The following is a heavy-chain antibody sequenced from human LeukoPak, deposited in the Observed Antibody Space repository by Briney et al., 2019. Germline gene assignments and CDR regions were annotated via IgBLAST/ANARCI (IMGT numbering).Heavy chain of an antibody. CDR3: ARQGGRGYSYGFIDH. CDR2: IYYSGST. V-gene: IGHV4-39*01. J-gene: IGHJ4*01. CDR1: GGSISSSSYY. Sequence: PSETLSLTCTVSGGSISSSSYYWGWIRQPPGKGLEWIGSIYYSGSTYYNPSLKSRVTISVATSKNQFSLKLSSVTAADTAVYYCARQGGRGYSYGFIDHWGQGTLVTVSS. D-gene: IGHD5-18*01.